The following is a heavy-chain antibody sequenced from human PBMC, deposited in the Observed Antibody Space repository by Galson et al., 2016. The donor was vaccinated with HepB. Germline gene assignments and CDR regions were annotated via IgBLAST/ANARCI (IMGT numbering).Heavy chain of an antibody. D-gene: IGHD1-26*01. CDR3: VRDRSVYSGSYFDGVPFYY. V-gene: IGHV3-23*01. J-gene: IGHJ4*02. Sequence: SLRLSCAASGFSFSTSGMSWVRQTPGRGLEWVSGITGSGDATHYADSVRGRFTISRDNSKNTLYLQMNSLRAEDTAVYYCVRDRSVYSGSYFDGVPFYYWGQGTLVTVSS. CDR1: GFSFSTSG. CDR2: ITGSGDAT.